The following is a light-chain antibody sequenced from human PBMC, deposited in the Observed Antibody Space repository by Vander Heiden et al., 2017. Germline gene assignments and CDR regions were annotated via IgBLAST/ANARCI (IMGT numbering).Light chain of an antibody. CDR1: QGISSY. CDR3: QQYYLYPRT. CDR2: SAS. V-gene: IGKV1-8*01. J-gene: IGKJ1*01. Sequence: AIRMTQPPPSLSASTGDRVTITCRASQGISSYLAWYQQKPGKAPKLLIYSASTLQSGVPSRFSGSGSGTDFTLTINRLQSEDFATYFCQQYYLYPRTFGQGTKVEIK.